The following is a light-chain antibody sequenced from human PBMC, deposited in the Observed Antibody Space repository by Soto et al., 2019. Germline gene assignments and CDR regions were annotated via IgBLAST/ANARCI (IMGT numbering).Light chain of an antibody. V-gene: IGKV3-11*01. CDR2: DAS. J-gene: IGKJ1*01. Sequence: EIVLTQSPATISLSPGERATLSCRASQSLTSYLAWYQQKPGQSPRLLIYDASDRATGIPARFSGSGSGTDFTLTISSLLPEDFATYYCQQSYISPWTFGQGTKVDIK. CDR3: QQSYISPWT. CDR1: QSLTSY.